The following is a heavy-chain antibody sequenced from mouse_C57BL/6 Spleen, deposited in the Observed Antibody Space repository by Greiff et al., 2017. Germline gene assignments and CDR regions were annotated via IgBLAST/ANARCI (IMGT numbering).Heavy chain of an antibody. Sequence: EVQLQQSGPELVKPGASVKIPCKASGYTFTDYYMDWVKQSPGQSLEWIGDINPNNGGTIYNQKFKGKATLTVVTSSSTAYMELRSLTSEDTAVYYGARGYYGSSTGAMDYWGQGTSVTVSS. D-gene: IGHD1-1*01. J-gene: IGHJ4*01. CDR3: ARGYYGSSTGAMDY. CDR2: INPNNGGT. CDR1: GYTFTDYY. V-gene: IGHV1-18*01.